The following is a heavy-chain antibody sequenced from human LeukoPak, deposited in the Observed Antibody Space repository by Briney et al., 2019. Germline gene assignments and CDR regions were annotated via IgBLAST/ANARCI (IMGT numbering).Heavy chain of an antibody. CDR3: ARVPVIQYYYGMDV. D-gene: IGHD3-16*02. CDR1: GYTFTGYY. V-gene: IGHV1-2*02. Sequence: ASVKVSCKASGYTFTGYYMHWVRQAPGQGLEWMGWINPNSGGTNYAQKFQGRVTMTRDTSINTAYMELSRLRSDDTAVYYCARVPVIQYYYGMDVWGQGTTVTVSS. J-gene: IGHJ6*02. CDR2: INPNSGGT.